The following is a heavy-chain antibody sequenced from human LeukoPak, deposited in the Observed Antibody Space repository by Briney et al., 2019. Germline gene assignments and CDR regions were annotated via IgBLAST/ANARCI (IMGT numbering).Heavy chain of an antibody. CDR1: GFTFSTFA. CDR3: ARDLPYCSSTSCYEGYYFDY. J-gene: IGHJ4*02. V-gene: IGHV3-23*01. CDR2: ISGSAGRT. Sequence: GGSLRLSCAASGFTFSTFAMSWVRQAPGKGLEWVSAISGSAGRTYYADSVKGRFTISRDNSKNTLYLQMNSLRAEDTAVYYCARDLPYCSSTSCYEGYYFDYWGQGTLVTVSS. D-gene: IGHD2-2*01.